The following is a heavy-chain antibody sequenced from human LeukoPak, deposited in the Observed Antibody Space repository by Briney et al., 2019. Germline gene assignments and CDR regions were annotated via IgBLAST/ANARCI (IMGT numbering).Heavy chain of an antibody. D-gene: IGHD2-8*01. CDR2: IVVGRGNT. V-gene: IGHV1-58*02. CDR1: GITVPRSA. CDR3: AANRKGYCTKGVCGFDY. Sequence: SVNLPSKASGITVPRSATTGAGYARGQRLDWRGLIVVGRGNTNSAQKFQERVAITRDTSTSTAYMELSSLRSEDTAVYYCAANRKGYCTKGVCGFDYWGQGNLVTVSS. J-gene: IGHJ4*02.